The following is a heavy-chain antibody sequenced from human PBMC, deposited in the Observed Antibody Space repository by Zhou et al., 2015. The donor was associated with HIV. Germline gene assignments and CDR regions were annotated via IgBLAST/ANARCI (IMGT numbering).Heavy chain of an antibody. V-gene: IGHV1-8*01. Sequence: QVLLVQSGPEVKKPGASVKVSCKSSGYTFTTYDINWVRQAPGQGLEWLGWMNPHTANTGYAQKFQGRLTMTSDTSISAAYMELSSLTSEDTAMYYCTRGRWEVPDAYWGQGTLVTVSP. D-gene: IGHD1-26*01. CDR3: TRGRWEVPDAY. CDR2: MNPHTANT. J-gene: IGHJ4*02. CDR1: GYTFTTYD.